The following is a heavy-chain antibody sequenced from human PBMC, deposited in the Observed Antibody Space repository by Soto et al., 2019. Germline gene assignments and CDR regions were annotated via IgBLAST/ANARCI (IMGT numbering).Heavy chain of an antibody. CDR1: GGSFSGYY. J-gene: IGHJ4*02. CDR2: INHSGST. CDR3: ARGGSYYYGSGSYYFDY. D-gene: IGHD3-10*01. V-gene: IGHV4-34*01. Sequence: SETLSLTCAVYGGSFSGYYWSWIRQPPGKGLEWIGEINHSGSTNYNPSLKSRVTISVDTSKNQLSLKLSSVTAADTAVYYCARGGSYYYGSGSYYFDYWGQGTLVTVSS.